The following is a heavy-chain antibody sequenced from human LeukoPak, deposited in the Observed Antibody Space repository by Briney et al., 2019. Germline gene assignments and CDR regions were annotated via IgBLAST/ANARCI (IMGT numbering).Heavy chain of an antibody. J-gene: IGHJ4*02. Sequence: SETLSLTCTVSGGSISSYYWSWIRQPPGKGLEWVGDIYYSGSTNYKPSLKSRVTITLDTSKNQFSLQLNSVTAADTAVYYCASHYCSGSFYSPFDYWGQGTLVTVSS. V-gene: IGHV4-59*01. CDR1: GGSISSYY. CDR2: IYYSGST. CDR3: ASHYCSGSFYSPFDY. D-gene: IGHD3-10*01.